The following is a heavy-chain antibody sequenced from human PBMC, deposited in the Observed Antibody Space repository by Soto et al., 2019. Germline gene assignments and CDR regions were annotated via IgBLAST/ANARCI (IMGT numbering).Heavy chain of an antibody. J-gene: IGHJ5*02. CDR1: GFTFSSYA. Sequence: GGSLRLSCAASGFTFSSYAMSWVRQAPGKGLEWVSAISGSGGSTYYADSVKGRFTISRDNSKNTLYLQMNSLRAEDTAVYYCAKDGRQLERLGLSSWGQGTLVTVSS. CDR2: ISGSGGST. CDR3: AKDGRQLERLGLSS. V-gene: IGHV3-23*01. D-gene: IGHD1-1*01.